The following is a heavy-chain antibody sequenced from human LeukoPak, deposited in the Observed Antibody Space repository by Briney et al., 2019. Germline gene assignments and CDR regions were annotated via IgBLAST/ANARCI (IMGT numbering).Heavy chain of an antibody. CDR2: IHHSGST. Sequence: SETLSLTCTVSGYFISSGYYWGWIRQPPGKGLQGIGIIHHSGSTYYNPSLKSRVTISVDTSKNQFSLKLSSVTAADTDVYYCARNAGFVVVVAATGDDAFDIWGQGTMVTVSS. CDR3: ARNAGFVVVVAATGDDAFDI. CDR1: GYFISSGYY. V-gene: IGHV4-38-2*02. J-gene: IGHJ3*02. D-gene: IGHD2-15*01.